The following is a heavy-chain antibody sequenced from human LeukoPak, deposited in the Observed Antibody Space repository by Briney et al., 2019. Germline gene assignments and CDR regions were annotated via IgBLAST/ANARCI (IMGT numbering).Heavy chain of an antibody. Sequence: PGGSLRLSCAASGFTFSSYAMNWVRQAPGKGLEWVSGISGSGGTTYYAHSAKGRFTISRDNSEKTVHLQMNSLRAEDTAVFYCAKGVFDCSSSSVWFVPWGQGTLVTVSS. V-gene: IGHV3-23*01. J-gene: IGHJ5*02. D-gene: IGHD6-6*01. CDR2: ISGSGGTT. CDR3: AKGVFDCSSSSVWFVP. CDR1: GFTFSSYA.